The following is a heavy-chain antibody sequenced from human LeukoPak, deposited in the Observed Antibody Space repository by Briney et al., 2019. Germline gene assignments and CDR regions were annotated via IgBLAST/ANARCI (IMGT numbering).Heavy chain of an antibody. CDR1: GYIFTGHY. Sequence: ASVKVPCKASGYIFTGHYIHWVRQAPGQGLGWMGWINPNSGGTNYAQEFQDRVTMTRDTSISTAYMDLSSLRSDDTAVCYCASGRLVGAIDYWGQGTLVTVSS. V-gene: IGHV1-2*02. J-gene: IGHJ4*02. CDR3: ASGRLVGAIDY. D-gene: IGHD1-26*01. CDR2: INPNSGGT.